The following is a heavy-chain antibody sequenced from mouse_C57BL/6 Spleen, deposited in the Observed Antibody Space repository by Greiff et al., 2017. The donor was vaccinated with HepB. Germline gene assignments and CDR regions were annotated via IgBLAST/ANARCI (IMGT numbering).Heavy chain of an antibody. CDR3: ALTTVVAPFDY. J-gene: IGHJ2*01. CDR1: GYAFSSSW. V-gene: IGHV1-82*01. Sequence: VQRVESGPELVKPGASVKISCKASGYAFSSSWMNWVKQRPGKGLEWIGRIYPGDGDTNYNGKFKGKATLTADKSSSTAYMQLSSLTSEDSAVYFCALTTVVAPFDYWGQGTTLTVSS. CDR2: IYPGDGDT. D-gene: IGHD1-1*01.